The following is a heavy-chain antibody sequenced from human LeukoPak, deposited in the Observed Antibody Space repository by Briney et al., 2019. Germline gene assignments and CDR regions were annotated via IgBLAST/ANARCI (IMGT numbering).Heavy chain of an antibody. V-gene: IGHV1-69*13. D-gene: IGHD3-22*01. CDR3: ASYDSSGYYKLGPFDY. Sequence: ASVKVSCTASGGTFSSYAISWVRQAPGQGLEWMWRITPISGTANTAQKFQGRVTITPGETPSTAYMELSSLRSEDTAVYYCASYDSSGYYKLGPFDYWGQGTLVTVSS. CDR2: ITPISGTA. CDR1: GGTFSSYA. J-gene: IGHJ4*02.